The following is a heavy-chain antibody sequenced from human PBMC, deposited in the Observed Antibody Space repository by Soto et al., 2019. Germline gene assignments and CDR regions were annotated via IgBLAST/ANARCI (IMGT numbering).Heavy chain of an antibody. D-gene: IGHD4-17*01. Sequence: GASVKVSCKASGGTFSSYTISWVRQAPGQGLEWMGRIIPILGIANYAQKFQGRVTITADKSTSTAYMELSSLRSEDTAVYYCAREKTPNYGDYVHWGQGTLVTVSS. CDR2: IIPILGIA. V-gene: IGHV1-69*04. J-gene: IGHJ4*02. CDR3: AREKTPNYGDYVH. CDR1: GGTFSSYT.